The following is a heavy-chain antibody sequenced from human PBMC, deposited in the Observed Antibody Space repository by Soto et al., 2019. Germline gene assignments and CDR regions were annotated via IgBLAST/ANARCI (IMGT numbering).Heavy chain of an antibody. Sequence: GGSLRLSCAASGFTFSSYWMSWVRQAPGKGLEWVAVIWYDGSNKYYVDSVKGRFTISRDNSKNTLYLQMNSLRAEDTAVYYCAKQKREYYDFWSGYYPFDIWGQGTMVTVSS. D-gene: IGHD3-3*01. CDR2: IWYDGSNK. CDR3: AKQKREYYDFWSGYYPFDI. J-gene: IGHJ3*02. CDR1: GFTFSSYW. V-gene: IGHV3-33*06.